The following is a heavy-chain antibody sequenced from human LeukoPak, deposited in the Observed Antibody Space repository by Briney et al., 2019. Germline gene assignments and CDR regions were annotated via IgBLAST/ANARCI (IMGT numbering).Heavy chain of an antibody. J-gene: IGHJ3*02. Sequence: SETLSLTCTVSGGSFSSYFWSWIRQLPGKRLEWIGYIYYSGTTNYNPSLKSRVTISVDTSKNQFSLKLSSVTAADTAVYYCARERSYCGGDCHDAFDIWGQGTMVTVSS. CDR1: GGSFSSYF. CDR2: IYYSGTT. D-gene: IGHD2-21*02. CDR3: ARERSYCGGDCHDAFDI. V-gene: IGHV4-59*01.